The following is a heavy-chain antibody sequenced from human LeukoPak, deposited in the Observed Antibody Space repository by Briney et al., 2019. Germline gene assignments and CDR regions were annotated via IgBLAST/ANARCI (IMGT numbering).Heavy chain of an antibody. CDR1: GVSISSYS. J-gene: IGHJ4*02. V-gene: IGHV4-59*01. CDR2: VYNSGSA. Sequence: SETLSLTCTVSGVSISSYSWSWIRQSPGQGLEWIGYVYNSGSASYNPSLKSRVSILLDTSKNRFSLKLSSVTAADTAMYYCARRYYHTSGIFYVGAYDLWGQGTLVTVSS. CDR3: ARRYYHTSGIFYVGAYDL. D-gene: IGHD3-10*01.